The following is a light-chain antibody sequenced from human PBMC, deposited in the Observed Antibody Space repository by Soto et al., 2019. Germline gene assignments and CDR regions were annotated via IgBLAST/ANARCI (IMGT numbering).Light chain of an antibody. CDR1: QSVSKH. J-gene: IGKJ5*01. CDR2: GTS. Sequence: EIVLTQSPASLSVPPGERATLSCRASQSVSKHVPWYQHKPGQAPRLLIYGTSARAAGIPARFSGSGSATEFTLTISSLQSEDFAVYYCQQYNNWPPTFGQGTQLEI. CDR3: QQYNNWPPT. V-gene: IGKV3-15*01.